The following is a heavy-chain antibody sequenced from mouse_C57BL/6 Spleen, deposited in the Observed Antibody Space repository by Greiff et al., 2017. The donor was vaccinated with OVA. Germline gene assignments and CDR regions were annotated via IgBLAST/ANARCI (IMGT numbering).Heavy chain of an antibody. J-gene: IGHJ4*01. CDR2: IDPSDSET. CDR1: GYTFTSYW. D-gene: IGHD2-1*01. Sequence: QVQLQQPGAELVRPGSSVKLSCKASGYTFTSYWMHWVKQRPIQGLEWIGNIDPSDSETHYNQKFKDKATLTVDKSSSTAYMQLSSLTSEDSAVYYGARGYYGNYPYAMDYWGQGTSVTVSS. V-gene: IGHV1-52*01. CDR3: ARGYYGNYPYAMDY.